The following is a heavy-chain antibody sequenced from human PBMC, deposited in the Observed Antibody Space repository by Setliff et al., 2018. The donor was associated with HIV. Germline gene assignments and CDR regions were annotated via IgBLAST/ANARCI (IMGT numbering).Heavy chain of an antibody. V-gene: IGHV1-69*13. CDR2: IILISGTT. CDR1: GGTLSTYS. J-gene: IGHJ5*02. Sequence: ASVKVSCKASGGTLSTYSIGWVRQAPGLGLEWMGRIILISGTTKYAQKFQGRVTITADESTSTAYMALSSLRAEDTAVYYCARDASAPPLNWFDPWGQGTLVTVSS. CDR3: ARDASAPPLNWFDP.